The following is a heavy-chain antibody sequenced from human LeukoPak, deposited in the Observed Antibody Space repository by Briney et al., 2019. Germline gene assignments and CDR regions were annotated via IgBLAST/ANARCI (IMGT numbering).Heavy chain of an antibody. CDR2: LSGSGDTT. D-gene: IGHD7-27*01. CDR1: GCIFNSYG. V-gene: IGHV3-23*01. J-gene: IGHJ4*02. Sequence: SGGPLRLSCAASGCIFNSYGMIWVRQAPGKGLEWVSALSGSGDTTYYADSVKRRFTISRDNSKNTLYLQMNSLRVEDTAISYCAKDRSWGLDYWGQGTLVTVSS. CDR3: AKDRSWGLDY.